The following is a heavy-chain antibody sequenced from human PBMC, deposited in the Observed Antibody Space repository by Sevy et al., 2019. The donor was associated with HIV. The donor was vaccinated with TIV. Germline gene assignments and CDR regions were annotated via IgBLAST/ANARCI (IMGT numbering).Heavy chain of an antibody. CDR2: ISGGGGNT. D-gene: IGHD2-2*02. V-gene: IGHV3-23*01. CDR1: GFTFSSYA. CDR3: AKEYCSSTSCYTKRGSDDAFDI. J-gene: IGHJ3*02. Sequence: GESLRLSCAASGFTFSSYAMSWVRQAPGKGLEWVSSISGGGGNTYYADSLKGRFTISRDNSKNTLYLPMNSLRAEDKVVYYCAKEYCSSTSCYTKRGSDDAFDIWGQGTMVTVSS.